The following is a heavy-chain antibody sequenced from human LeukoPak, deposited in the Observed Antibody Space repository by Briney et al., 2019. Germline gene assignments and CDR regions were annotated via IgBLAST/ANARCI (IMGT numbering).Heavy chain of an antibody. CDR2: ISGSGGST. Sequence: GGSLRLSCAASGFTFRSYAMSWVRQAPGKGLEWVSAISGSGGSTYYADSVKGRFTISRDNSKNTLYLQMNSLRAEDTAVYYCAKDGSITIFGVVISYFDYWGQGTLVTVSS. CDR3: AKDGSITIFGVVISYFDY. V-gene: IGHV3-23*01. D-gene: IGHD3-3*01. CDR1: GFTFRSYA. J-gene: IGHJ4*02.